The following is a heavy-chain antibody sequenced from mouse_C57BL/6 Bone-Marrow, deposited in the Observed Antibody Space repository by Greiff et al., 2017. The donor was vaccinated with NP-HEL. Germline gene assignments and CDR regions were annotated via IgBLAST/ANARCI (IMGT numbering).Heavy chain of an antibody. CDR1: GYTFTSYG. J-gene: IGHJ3*01. D-gene: IGHD1-1*01. CDR3: AQYSYGPLAY. Sequence: VQLQESGAELARPGASVKLSCKASGYTFTSYGISWVKQRTGQGLEWIGEIYPRSGNTYYNEKFKGKATLTADKSSSTAYMELRSLTSEDSAVYFCAQYSYGPLAYWGQGTLVTVSA. V-gene: IGHV1-81*01. CDR2: IYPRSGNT.